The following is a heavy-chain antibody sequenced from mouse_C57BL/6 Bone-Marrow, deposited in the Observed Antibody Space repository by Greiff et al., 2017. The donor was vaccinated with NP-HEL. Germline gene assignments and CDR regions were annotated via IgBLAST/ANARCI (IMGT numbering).Heavy chain of an antibody. Sequence: QVQLKESGAELARPGASVKLSCKASGYTFTSYGISWVKQRTGQGLEWIGEIYPRSGNTYYNEKFKGKATLTADKSSSTAYMELRSLTSEDSAVYFCARDPYGSSFHWYFDVWGTGTTVTVSS. CDR1: GYTFTSYG. J-gene: IGHJ1*03. V-gene: IGHV1-81*01. D-gene: IGHD1-1*01. CDR2: IYPRSGNT. CDR3: ARDPYGSSFHWYFDV.